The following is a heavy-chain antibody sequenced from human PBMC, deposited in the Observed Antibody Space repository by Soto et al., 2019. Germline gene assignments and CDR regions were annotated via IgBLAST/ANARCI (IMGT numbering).Heavy chain of an antibody. Sequence: QITLRESGPTRVRPTQPLTLTCNFAGFSLSSSGVGVGWIRQSPGKAPEWLVVIYWADVKRYNPSLKSRLTITKDPPKNQVVLKMTKMDPVDTGTYYCAHRALYSGSYWDGGYFDTWGQGIPVTVSP. V-gene: IGHV2-5*02. CDR1: GFSLSSSGVG. D-gene: IGHD1-26*01. J-gene: IGHJ4*02. CDR3: AHRALYSGSYWDGGYFDT. CDR2: IYWADVK.